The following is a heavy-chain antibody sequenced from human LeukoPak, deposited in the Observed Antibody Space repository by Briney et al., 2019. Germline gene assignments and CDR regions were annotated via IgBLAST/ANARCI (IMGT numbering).Heavy chain of an antibody. CDR1: GGSLSGYY. J-gene: IGHJ4*02. CDR3: AAHYYGSGRVDY. CDR2: INHSGST. D-gene: IGHD3-10*01. V-gene: IGHV4-34*01. Sequence: SETLSLTCAVSGGSLSGYYWTWIRQPPGKGLEWIGEINHSGSTNYNPSLKSRVTISVDTSKNQFSLKLSSVTAADTAVYYCAAHYYGSGRVDYWGQGTLVTVSS.